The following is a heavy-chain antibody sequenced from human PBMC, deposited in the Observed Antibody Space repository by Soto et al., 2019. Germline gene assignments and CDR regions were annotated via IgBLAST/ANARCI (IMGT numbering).Heavy chain of an antibody. Sequence: QVQLQESGPGLVKPSQTLSLTCTVSGGSISTGGYYWSWIRQHPGKGLEWIGYIYYSGTTYYNPSLESRLTTAVDTSKTQSSLKLSSVTAVDTAVYYCARGILPDLWGRGTLVTVSS. V-gene: IGHV4-31*03. J-gene: IGHJ2*01. CDR3: ARGILPDL. CDR1: GGSISTGGYY. D-gene: IGHD5-18*01. CDR2: IYYSGTT.